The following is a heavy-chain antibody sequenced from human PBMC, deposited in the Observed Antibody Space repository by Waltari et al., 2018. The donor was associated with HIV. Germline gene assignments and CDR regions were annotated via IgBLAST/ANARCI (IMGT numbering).Heavy chain of an antibody. J-gene: IGHJ4*02. D-gene: IGHD3-10*01. V-gene: IGHV1-69*01. CDR1: GGTFKNFA. CDR3: AGGLPSRISVNRGVFWSAKFDY. CDR2: IIPTSGTL. Sequence: QVQLVQSGPEVKKPGSSVKVSCKASGGTFKNFAMNWVRQTPGQGLEWMGGIIPTSGTLNPAQNFQGRVTITADESTSTLYMHLSSLRSEDTGVYYCAGGLPSRISVNRGVFWSAKFDYWGQGTLVTVSS.